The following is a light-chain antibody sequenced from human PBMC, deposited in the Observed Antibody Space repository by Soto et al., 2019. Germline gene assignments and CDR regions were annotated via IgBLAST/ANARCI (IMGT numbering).Light chain of an antibody. CDR3: QQRYRWPET. Sequence: EIVLTQSPGTLSLSPGERATLSCRASQSVTNLLAWYQQKPGQSPSLLIYNASHRATGIPARFSGSGSGTDFTLTISSLEPEDFAVYYCQQRYRWPETFGQGTKVNIK. CDR1: QSVTNL. J-gene: IGKJ1*01. V-gene: IGKV3-11*01. CDR2: NAS.